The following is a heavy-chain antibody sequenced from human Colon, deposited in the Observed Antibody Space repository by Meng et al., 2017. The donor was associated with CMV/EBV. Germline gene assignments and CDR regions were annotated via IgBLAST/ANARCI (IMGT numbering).Heavy chain of an antibody. D-gene: IGHD3-22*01. CDR1: GFMSSAYG. V-gene: IGHV3-30*03. J-gene: IGHJ6*02. CDR2: MSYDANNK. Sequence: GGSLRLSCATSGFMSSAYGIHWVRQSPGKGLEWVAAMSYDANNKYYAESVKGRFTISRDYSKNTHYLQMNSLRAEDTAVYFCARPSSVAVIYYLGLDVWGLGTTVTVSS. CDR3: ARPSSVAVIYYLGLDV.